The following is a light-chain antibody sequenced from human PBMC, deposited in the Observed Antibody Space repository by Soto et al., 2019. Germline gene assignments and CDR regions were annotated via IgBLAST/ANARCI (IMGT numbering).Light chain of an antibody. V-gene: IGKV1-5*01. CDR3: QQYNSYSGM. Sequence: DSEMTESPPTLSASVRDRVPVTCRASQTIGSWLAWYQQKPGRAPKLLIFDASSLESGVPSRFGGNGSGTEFTLTISGLQPDDFASYYCQQYNSYSGMFGQGTKVDIK. CDR2: DAS. J-gene: IGKJ1*01. CDR1: QTIGSW.